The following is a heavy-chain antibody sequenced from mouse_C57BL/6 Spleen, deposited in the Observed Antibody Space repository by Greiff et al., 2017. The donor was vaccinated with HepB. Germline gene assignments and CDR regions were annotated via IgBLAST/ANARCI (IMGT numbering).Heavy chain of an antibody. J-gene: IGHJ2*01. CDR2: INPSNGGT. V-gene: IGHV1-53*01. Sequence: VLLQHPGTELVKPGASVKLSCKASGYTLTSYWMHWVKQRPVQGLEWIGNINPSNGGTNYNEKCKSKATLTVDKSSSTAYMQLSSLTSEDSAVYYCSRTPIYYGNYGDWGQGTTLTVSS. D-gene: IGHD2-1*01. CDR3: SRTPIYYGNYGD. CDR1: GYTLTSYW.